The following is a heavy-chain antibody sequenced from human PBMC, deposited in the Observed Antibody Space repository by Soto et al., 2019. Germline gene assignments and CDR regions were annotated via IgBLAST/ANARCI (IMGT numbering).Heavy chain of an antibody. V-gene: IGHV1-8*01. CDR3: ARDAGYCSSTSCYVGVYFDY. Sequence: ASVKVSCKASGYTFTSYDINWVRQATGQGLEWMGWMNPNSGNTGYAQKFQGRVTMTRNTSISTAYMELSSLRSEDTAVYYCARDAGYCSSTSCYVGVYFDYWGQGTLVTVSS. D-gene: IGHD2-2*01. CDR1: GYTFTSYD. J-gene: IGHJ4*02. CDR2: MNPNSGNT.